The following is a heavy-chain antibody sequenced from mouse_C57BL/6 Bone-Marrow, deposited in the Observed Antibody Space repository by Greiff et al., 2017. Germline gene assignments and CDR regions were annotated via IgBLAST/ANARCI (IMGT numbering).Heavy chain of an antibody. CDR1: GFNIKDYY. Sequence: DVQLQESGAELVRPGASVKLSCTASGFNIKDYYMHWVKQRPEQGLEWIGRIDPEDGDTEYAPKFQGKGTMTADTSSNTAYLQLSSLTSEDTAVYYCTTNYGSSDWYFDVWGTGTTVTVSS. D-gene: IGHD1-1*01. CDR3: TTNYGSSDWYFDV. J-gene: IGHJ1*03. CDR2: IDPEDGDT. V-gene: IGHV14-1*01.